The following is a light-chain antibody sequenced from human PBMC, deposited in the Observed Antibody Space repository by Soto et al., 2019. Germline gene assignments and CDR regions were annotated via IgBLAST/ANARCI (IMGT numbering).Light chain of an antibody. CDR3: EHYNYYSRV. J-gene: IGKJ1*01. V-gene: IGKV1-5*03. Sequence: DIQMTQSPSTLSASIGDTVTITCRTSQSVDTWLAWYQHKAGKAPKLLIYRAFSLATGVPSRFSGSGSGTAFTLTIASLQPDEFATNYCEHYNYYSRVFGKGTQVEIK. CDR2: RAF. CDR1: QSVDTW.